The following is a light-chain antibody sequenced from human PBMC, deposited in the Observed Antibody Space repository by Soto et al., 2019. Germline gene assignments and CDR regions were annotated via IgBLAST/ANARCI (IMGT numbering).Light chain of an antibody. CDR2: AAT. CDR3: QQLNSYPYT. J-gene: IGKJ2*01. CDR1: QAIASF. Sequence: DIQLTQSPSFLSASVGDRVTITCRASQAIASFLAWYHQKPGEAPKLQIYAATTLQSGVPSRFSGSRSGPEYTLTISNLQPEDFATYYCQQLNSYPYTFAQGTKLEIK. V-gene: IGKV1-9*01.